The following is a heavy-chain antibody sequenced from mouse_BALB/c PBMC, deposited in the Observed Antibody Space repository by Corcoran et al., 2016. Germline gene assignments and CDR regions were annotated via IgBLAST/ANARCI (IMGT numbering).Heavy chain of an antibody. D-gene: IGHD2-14*01. J-gene: IGHJ2*01. CDR1: GYSITSGYY. V-gene: IGHV3-6*02. CDR3: ASRYDYFDY. CDR2: ISYDGSN. Sequence: DVQLPESGPGLVKPSQSLSLTCSVTGYSITSGYYWNWIRQFPGNKLEWMGYISYDGSNNYNPSLKNRISITRDTSKNQFFLKLNSVTTEDTATYYCASRYDYFDYLGQGTTLTVSS.